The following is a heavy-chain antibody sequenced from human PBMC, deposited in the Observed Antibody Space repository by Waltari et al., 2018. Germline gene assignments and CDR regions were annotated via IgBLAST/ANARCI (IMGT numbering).Heavy chain of an antibody. CDR1: GYSFTSYW. CDR2: IYPGDSDT. D-gene: IGHD5-18*01. J-gene: IGHJ6*02. Sequence: EVQLVQSGAEVKKPGESLKISCKGSGYSFTSYWIGWVRQMPGKGLEWMGIIYPGDSDTRYSPSFQGQVTISADKSISTAYLQWSSLKASDTAMYYCATNVDTNYYYYGMDVWGQGTTVTVSS. CDR3: ATNVDTNYYYYGMDV. V-gene: IGHV5-51*01.